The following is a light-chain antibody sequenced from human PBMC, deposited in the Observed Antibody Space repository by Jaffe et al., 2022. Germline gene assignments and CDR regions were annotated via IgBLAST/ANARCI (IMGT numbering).Light chain of an antibody. J-gene: IGKJ2*01. V-gene: IGKV1-NL1*01. Sequence: DIQMTQSPSSLSASVGDRVTITCRASQGISNSLAWYQQKPGKAPKLLLYAASRLESGVPSRFSGSGSGTDYTLTISSLQPEDFATYYCQQYYSTLMYTFGQGTKLEIK. CDR2: AAS. CDR1: QGISNS. CDR3: QQYYSTLMYT.